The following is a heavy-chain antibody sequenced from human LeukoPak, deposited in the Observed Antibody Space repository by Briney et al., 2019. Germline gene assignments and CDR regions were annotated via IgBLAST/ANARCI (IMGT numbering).Heavy chain of an antibody. CDR1: GYTFTSYG. CDR2: ISAYNGNT. Sequence: ASVKVSCKASGYTFTSYGISWVRQAPGQGLEWMGWISAYNGNTNYAQKLQGRVTMTTDTSTSTAYMELRSLRSDDTAVYYCARAAAGNLQQLVLEAWGQGTLVTVSS. V-gene: IGHV1-18*01. D-gene: IGHD6-13*01. J-gene: IGHJ4*02. CDR3: ARAAAGNLQQLVLEA.